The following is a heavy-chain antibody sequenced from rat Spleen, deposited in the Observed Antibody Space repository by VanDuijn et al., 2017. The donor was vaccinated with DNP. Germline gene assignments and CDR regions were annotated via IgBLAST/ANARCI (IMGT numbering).Heavy chain of an antibody. Sequence: QVQLKESGPGLVQPSWTLSLTCTVSGFSLTSYGVSWVRQPSGKGPEWMGRMWYDGDTAYNSAIKSRLSISRDTSKSQVFLKMNSLQTEDTAMYFCASLNYGNYGYWGQGVMVTVSS. J-gene: IGHJ2*01. CDR2: MWYDGDT. V-gene: IGHV2-16*01. D-gene: IGHD1-3*01. CDR3: ASLNYGNYGY. CDR1: GFSLTSYG.